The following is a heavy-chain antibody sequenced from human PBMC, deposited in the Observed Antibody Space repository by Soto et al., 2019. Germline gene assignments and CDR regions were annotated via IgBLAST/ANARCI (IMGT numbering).Heavy chain of an antibody. Sequence: ASVKVSCKASGYTFTGYYMHWVRQAPGQGLEWMGWINPNSGGTNYAQKFQGRVTMTRDTSISTAYMELSRLRSDDTAVYYCARGDGIAAAGFDYWGQGTLVTVSS. CDR3: ARGDGIAAAGFDY. J-gene: IGHJ4*02. CDR1: GYTFTGYY. D-gene: IGHD6-13*01. V-gene: IGHV1-2*02. CDR2: INPNSGGT.